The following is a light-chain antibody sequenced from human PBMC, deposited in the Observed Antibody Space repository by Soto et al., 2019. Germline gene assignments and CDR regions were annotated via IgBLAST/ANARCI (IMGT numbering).Light chain of an antibody. CDR1: QGIRSY. V-gene: IGKV1-9*01. J-gene: IGKJ2*01. CDR3: QQSYSTPYT. CDR2: GAS. Sequence: DIQLTQSPFFLSASVGDRVTITCRASQGIRSYLAWYQQRPGKAPELLIYGASTLRTGVASRFSGSGSGTEFTLTISSLQPEDFATYYCQQSYSTPYTFGQGTKLEI.